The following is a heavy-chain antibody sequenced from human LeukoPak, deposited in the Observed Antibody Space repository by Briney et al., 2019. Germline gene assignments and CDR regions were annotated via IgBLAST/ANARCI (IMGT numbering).Heavy chain of an antibody. CDR2: IYYSGST. CDR3: ARVYSYDFLFDY. J-gene: IGHJ4*02. Sequence: SDPLSLTCTVSGGSISSYYWSWLRQPPGKGLEWIGYIYYSGSTNYNPSLKSRVTISVDTSKNQFSLKLSSVTAADTAVYYCARVYSYDFLFDYWGQGTLVTVCS. D-gene: IGHD5-18*01. CDR1: GGSISSYY. V-gene: IGHV4-59*07.